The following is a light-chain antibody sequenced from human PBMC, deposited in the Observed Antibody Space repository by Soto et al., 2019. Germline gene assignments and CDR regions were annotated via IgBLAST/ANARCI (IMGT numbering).Light chain of an antibody. CDR1: SSNIGAGYD. J-gene: IGLJ3*02. V-gene: IGLV1-40*01. CDR2: GNS. CDR3: QSYDSSLSGWV. Sequence: QPVLTQPPSVSGAPGQRVTISCTGSSSNIGAGYDVHWYQQHPGTAPKLLIYGNSNRPSGVPDRFSGSKSVTSASLAITGLQAEDEADYYCQSYDSSLSGWVFGGGTKVTVL.